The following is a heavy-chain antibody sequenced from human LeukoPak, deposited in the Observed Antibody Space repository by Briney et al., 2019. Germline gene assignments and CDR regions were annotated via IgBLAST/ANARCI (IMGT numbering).Heavy chain of an antibody. D-gene: IGHD6-13*01. CDR1: GFTFSSYG. Sequence: PGGSLRLSCAASGFTFSSYGMHWVRQAPGKGLEWVAVISYDGSNKYYADSVKGRFTISRDNSKNTLYLQMNSLRAEDTAVYYCAKTVSGSSSWVPFDYWGQGTLVTVSS. J-gene: IGHJ4*02. CDR3: AKTVSGSSSWVPFDY. CDR2: ISYDGSNK. V-gene: IGHV3-30*18.